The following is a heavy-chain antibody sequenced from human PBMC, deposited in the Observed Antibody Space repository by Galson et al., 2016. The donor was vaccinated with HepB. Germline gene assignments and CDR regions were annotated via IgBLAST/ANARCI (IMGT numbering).Heavy chain of an antibody. V-gene: IGHV3-23*01. D-gene: IGHD3-10*02. CDR1: GFTFSNYG. CDR2: ISRSGDST. J-gene: IGHJ4*02. CDR3: ARRNEDCPPVGCSVDY. Sequence: SLRLSCAASGFTFSNYGMTWVRQAPGKGLEVVSSISRSGDSTDYADSVKGRFTISRDNSKNTLSLQMNSLTADDTAIYYCARRNEDCPPVGCSVDYWGQGTLVSVSS.